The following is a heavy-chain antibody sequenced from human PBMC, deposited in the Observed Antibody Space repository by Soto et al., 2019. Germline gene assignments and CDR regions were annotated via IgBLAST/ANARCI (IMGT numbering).Heavy chain of an antibody. CDR2: ITATNGNT. V-gene: IGHV3-23*01. J-gene: IGHJ4*02. Sequence: GGSLRLSCVASGFTFKAYAMGWVRQAPGKGLEWVSSITATNGNTYYADSARGRFTISRDNSRNSLFLQMNGLRPEDSALYYCAKDEGTSSTVFDYWGQGTLVTVSS. CDR1: GFTFKAYA. CDR3: AKDEGTSSTVFDY. D-gene: IGHD4-4*01.